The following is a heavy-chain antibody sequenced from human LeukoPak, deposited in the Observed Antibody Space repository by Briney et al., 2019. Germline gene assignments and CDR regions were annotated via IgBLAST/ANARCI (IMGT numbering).Heavy chain of an antibody. Sequence: GRSLRLSCEASGFTFSNYGMHWVRQAPGKGLEWVANIKQDGSEKYYVDSVKGRFTISRDNAKNSLYLQMNSLRAEDTAVYYCARDRDSSGYYFDYWGQGTLVTVSS. CDR2: IKQDGSEK. J-gene: IGHJ4*02. D-gene: IGHD3-22*01. CDR1: GFTFSNYG. CDR3: ARDRDSSGYYFDY. V-gene: IGHV3-7*01.